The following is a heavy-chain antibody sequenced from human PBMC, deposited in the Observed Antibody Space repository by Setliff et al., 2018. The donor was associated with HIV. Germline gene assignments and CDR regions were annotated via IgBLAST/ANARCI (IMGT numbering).Heavy chain of an antibody. CDR2: ISAYNGNT. CDR1: GYTFTSYG. CDR3: ARDQSEERWRQLEDNYYYAMDV. V-gene: IGHV1-18*01. D-gene: IGHD1-1*01. Sequence: GASVKVSCKASGYTFTSYGISWVRQAPGQGLEWMGWISAYNGNTNYAQKFRGRVTITADDSTSTAYMELTSLRSEDTAVYFCARDQSEERWRQLEDNYYYAMDVWGQGTTVTVSS. J-gene: IGHJ6*02.